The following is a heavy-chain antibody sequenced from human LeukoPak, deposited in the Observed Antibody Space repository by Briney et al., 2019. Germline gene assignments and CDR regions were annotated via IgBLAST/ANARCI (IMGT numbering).Heavy chain of an antibody. V-gene: IGHV4-38-2*01. J-gene: IGHJ5*02. D-gene: IGHD1-1*01. CDR2: IYHSGST. Sequence: SETLSLTCAASGYSISSGYYWGWIRQPPGKGLEWIGSIYHSGSTYYNPSLKSRVTISVDTSKNQFSLKLSSVTAADTAVYYCARGGTGNWFDPWGQGTLVTVSS. CDR3: ARGGTGNWFDP. CDR1: GYSISSGYY.